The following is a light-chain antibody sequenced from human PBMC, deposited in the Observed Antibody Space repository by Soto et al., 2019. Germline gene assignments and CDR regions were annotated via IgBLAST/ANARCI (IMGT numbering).Light chain of an antibody. J-gene: IGLJ2*01. CDR3: QSYDSSLSAHVV. CDR2: GNN. V-gene: IGLV1-40*01. Sequence: QSVLTQPPSVSGAPGQRGIISCTGSSSNIGAGYDVHWYQQLPGTAPKLLIYGNNNRPSGVPDRFSGSKSGTSASLAITGLQAEDEADYYCQSYDSSLSAHVVFGGGTKVTVL. CDR1: SSNIGAGYD.